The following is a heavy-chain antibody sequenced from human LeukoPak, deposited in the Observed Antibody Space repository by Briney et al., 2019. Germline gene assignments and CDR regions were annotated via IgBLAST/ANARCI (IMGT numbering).Heavy chain of an antibody. D-gene: IGHD1-26*01. V-gene: IGHV3-23*01. CDR2: ISASGGGT. J-gene: IGHJ1*01. CDR3: AKGVGTTSSHFHH. Sequence: GGSLRLSCAASGFTFSSYDMTWVRQAPGKGLESVSAISASGGGTFYADSVKGRFTISRDDSKNTLYLQMNSLRAEDTAVYYCAKGVGTTSSHFHHWGQGTLVTVSS. CDR1: GFTFSSYD.